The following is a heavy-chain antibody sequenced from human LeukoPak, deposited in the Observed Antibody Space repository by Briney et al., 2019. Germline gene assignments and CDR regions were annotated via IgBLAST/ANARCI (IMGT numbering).Heavy chain of an antibody. CDR2: IWYDGSNK. J-gene: IGHJ4*02. Sequence: GGSLRLSCAASGFTFSSYGMHWVRQAPGKGLEWVAVIWYDGSNKYYADSVKGRFTISRDNSKNTLYLQMNSLRAEDTAVYYCARANPYSGSSRFDYWGQGTLVTVSS. CDR3: ARANPYSGSSRFDY. CDR1: GFTFSSYG. D-gene: IGHD1-26*01. V-gene: IGHV3-33*01.